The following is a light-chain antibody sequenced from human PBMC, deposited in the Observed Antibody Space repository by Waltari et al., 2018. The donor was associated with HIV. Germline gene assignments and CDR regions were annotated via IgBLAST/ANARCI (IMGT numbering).Light chain of an antibody. Sequence: QSPDSLAVSLGERATINCKSSQSVLYSSNNKNYLAWYQQKPGQPPKLLIYWASARESGVPDRFSASGSGTDFTLTISSLQAEDVAVYYCQQHYTTPLTFGGGTKVEI. CDR1: QSVLYSSNNKNY. J-gene: IGKJ4*01. CDR2: WAS. V-gene: IGKV4-1*01. CDR3: QQHYTTPLT.